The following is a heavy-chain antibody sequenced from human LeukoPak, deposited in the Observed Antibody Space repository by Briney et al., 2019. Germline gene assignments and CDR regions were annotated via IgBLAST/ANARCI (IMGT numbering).Heavy chain of an antibody. V-gene: IGHV1-69*04. D-gene: IGHD3-22*01. CDR3: ARDRYYYDSSGYHTAFDI. CDR2: IIPIFGIA. CDR1: GGTFSSYA. J-gene: IGHJ3*02. Sequence: EASVKVSCKASGGTFSSYAISWVRQAPGQGLEWMGRIIPIFGIANYAQKFQGRVTITADKSTNTAYMELSSLRSEDTAVYYCARDRYYYDSSGYHTAFDIWGQGTMVTVSS.